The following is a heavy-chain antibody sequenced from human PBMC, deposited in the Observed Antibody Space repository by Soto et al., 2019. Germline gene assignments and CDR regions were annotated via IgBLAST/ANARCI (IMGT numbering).Heavy chain of an antibody. V-gene: IGHV3-48*03. D-gene: IGHD1-1*01. CDR2: IFTTGTTM. CDR1: GFTFSSYS. J-gene: IGHJ4*02. Sequence: GGSLRLSCVASGFTFSSYSLVWVRQAPGKGLEWLSYIFTTGTTMFYADSVKGRFTVSRDNAKNSVFLLLNSLRAEDTAVYYCERDNDWAFDYWGQET. CDR3: ERDNDWAFDY.